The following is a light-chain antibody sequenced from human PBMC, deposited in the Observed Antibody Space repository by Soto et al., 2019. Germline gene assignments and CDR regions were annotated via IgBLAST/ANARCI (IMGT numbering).Light chain of an antibody. CDR3: QENNDWPPMVT. V-gene: IGKV3-15*01. Sequence: EIVMTQSPATLSVSPGERATLSCRASQSVSSNLAWYQQKPGQAPRLLIYGASTRATGIPARFSGSGSGTEFTLTISSLQSEDFAVFYYQENNDWPPMVTFGQVTIPEIK. CDR1: QSVSSN. J-gene: IGKJ5*01. CDR2: GAS.